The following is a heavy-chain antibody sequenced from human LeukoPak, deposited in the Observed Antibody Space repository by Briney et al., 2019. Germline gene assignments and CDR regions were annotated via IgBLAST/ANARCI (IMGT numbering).Heavy chain of an antibody. D-gene: IGHD1-7*01. V-gene: IGHV4-39*01. CDR3: ARHITGTTFRATMFDY. J-gene: IGHJ4*02. CDR2: IYYSGST. Sequence: SETLSLTCTVSGGSISSGGYYWSWIRQHPGKGLEWIGYIYYSGSTYYNPSLKSRVTISVDTSKNQFSLKLSSVTAADTAVYYCARHITGTTFRATMFDYWGQGTLVTVSS. CDR1: GGSISSGGYY.